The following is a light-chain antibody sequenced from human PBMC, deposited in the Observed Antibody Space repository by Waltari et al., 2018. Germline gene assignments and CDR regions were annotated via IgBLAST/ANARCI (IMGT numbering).Light chain of an antibody. Sequence: FMLTQPHSVSESPGTTVTISCTRSSGSIASNYVQWYQQRPGSAPTTVIYENHQRPSGVSDRFSGSIDSSSNSAPLTISGLKAEDEADYYCQSYYGTDWVFGGGTKLTVL. CDR3: QSYYGTDWV. CDR1: SGSIASNY. J-gene: IGLJ3*02. CDR2: ENH. V-gene: IGLV6-57*04.